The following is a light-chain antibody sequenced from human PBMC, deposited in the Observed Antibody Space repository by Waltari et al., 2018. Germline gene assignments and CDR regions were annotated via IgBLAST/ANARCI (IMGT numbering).Light chain of an antibody. CDR1: QRVSSNY. J-gene: IGKJ3*01. Sequence: EIVLTQSPGTLSLSPGERGTLSCRASQRVSSNYLAWYQQKPGRAPRLLVYGSSSRATGVPDRFSGSGSGTDFTLTISRLEPEDFAVYYCQQYGTSPTFGPGTKVDVK. V-gene: IGKV3-20*01. CDR3: QQYGTSPT. CDR2: GSS.